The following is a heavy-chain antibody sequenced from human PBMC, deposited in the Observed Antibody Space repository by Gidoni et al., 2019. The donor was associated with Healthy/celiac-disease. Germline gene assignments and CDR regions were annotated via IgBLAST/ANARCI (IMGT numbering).Heavy chain of an antibody. V-gene: IGHV3-23*01. Sequence: EVQLLESGGGLVQPGWSLRLACAASGFTFSRYAMSWVRQAPGKGLEWVSAISGRCGSTYYADSVKGRFTISRDNYKNTLYLQMNSLRAEDTAVYYCAKGGLRYSSSSYWFDPWGQGTLVTVSS. J-gene: IGHJ5*02. CDR3: AKGGLRYSSSSYWFDP. CDR2: ISGRCGST. D-gene: IGHD6-6*01. CDR1: GFTFSRYA.